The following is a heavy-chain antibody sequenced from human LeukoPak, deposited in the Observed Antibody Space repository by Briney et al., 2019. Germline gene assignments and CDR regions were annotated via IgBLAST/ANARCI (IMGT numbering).Heavy chain of an antibody. J-gene: IGHJ4*02. CDR2: SSYTGNT. Sequence: GSLRLSCAASGFTFSSYAMSWVRQAPGQGLEWIGFSSYTGNTNYNPSLKSRVTISLDMSKNQFSLSLKSVTAADTAMYYCARGTLMWFGAKMEYYFDSWGQGTPLTVSS. V-gene: IGHV4-59*01. CDR1: GFTFSSYA. D-gene: IGHD3-10*01. CDR3: ARGTLMWFGAKMEYYFDS.